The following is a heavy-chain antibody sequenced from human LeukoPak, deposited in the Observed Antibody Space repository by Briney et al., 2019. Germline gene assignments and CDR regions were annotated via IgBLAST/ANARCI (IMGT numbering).Heavy chain of an antibody. D-gene: IGHD3-3*01. Sequence: GGSLRLSCAASGSTFSSYSMNWVRQAPGKGLEWVSYISSSSSTIYYADSVKGRFTISRDNAKNSLYLQMNSLRAEDTAVYYCARDPESYDFWSGYYYYYYMDVWGKGTTVTVSS. V-gene: IGHV3-48*01. CDR1: GSTFSSYS. J-gene: IGHJ6*03. CDR2: ISSSSSTI. CDR3: ARDPESYDFWSGYYYYYYMDV.